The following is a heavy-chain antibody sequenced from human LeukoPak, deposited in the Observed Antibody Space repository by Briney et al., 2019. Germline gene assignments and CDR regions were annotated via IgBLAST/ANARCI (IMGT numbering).Heavy chain of an antibody. CDR1: GFTFSSYG. V-gene: IGHV3-33*01. D-gene: IGHD3-10*02. CDR3: ARESIGLFGTWFDP. J-gene: IGHJ5*02. CDR2: IWYDGSNK. Sequence: GGSLRLSCAAPGFTFSSYGLHWVRQAPGKGLGWVSDIWYDGSNKYYADSVKGGFTISRDNSKNTLYLQMNSLRAEDTPVYYFARESIGLFGTWFDPWGQGTLVTVSS.